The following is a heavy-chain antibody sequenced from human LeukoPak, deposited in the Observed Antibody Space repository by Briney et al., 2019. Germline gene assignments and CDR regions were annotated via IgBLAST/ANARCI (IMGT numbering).Heavy chain of an antibody. CDR2: ISSSSSYI. V-gene: IGHV3-21*04. Sequence: GGSLRLSCAASGFTLSSYWMSWVRQAPGKGLEWVSSISSSSSYIYYADSVKGRFTISRDNAKNSLYLQMNSLRAEDTAVYYCARAYYDSSGYRGYYYYYGMDVWGQGTTVTVSS. D-gene: IGHD3-22*01. CDR1: GFTLSSYW. J-gene: IGHJ6*02. CDR3: ARAYYDSSGYRGYYYYYGMDV.